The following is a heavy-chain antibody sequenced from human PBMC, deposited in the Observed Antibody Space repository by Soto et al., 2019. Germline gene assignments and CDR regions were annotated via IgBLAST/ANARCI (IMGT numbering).Heavy chain of an antibody. CDR1: GLSISSYY. J-gene: IGHJ5*02. V-gene: IGHV4-59*01. Sequence: PSAPLSLTCTLSGLSISSYYWGWIRQPPGKGLEWIGYIYYSGSTNYNPSLKSRVTISADPSKNKFSLTLDSVSAADTAVYYCSRDGIPNSSSPFVIGHWGRGTLVTVSS. D-gene: IGHD6-6*01. CDR2: IYYSGST. CDR3: SRDGIPNSSSPFVIGH.